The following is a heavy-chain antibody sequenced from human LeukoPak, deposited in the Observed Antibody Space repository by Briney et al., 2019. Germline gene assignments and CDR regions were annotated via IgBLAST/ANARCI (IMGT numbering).Heavy chain of an antibody. CDR3: ARGGGYYPIDY. J-gene: IGHJ4*02. CDR1: GFTFSSYA. CDR2: ISYDGSIK. Sequence: GGSLRLSCAASGFTFSSYAMHWVRQAPGKGLEWVAVISYDGSIKYYADSVKGRFTISRDTSKNTLYLQVNSLRAEDTAVYYCARGGGYYPIDYWGQGTLVTVSS. V-gene: IGHV3-30*14. D-gene: IGHD2-15*01.